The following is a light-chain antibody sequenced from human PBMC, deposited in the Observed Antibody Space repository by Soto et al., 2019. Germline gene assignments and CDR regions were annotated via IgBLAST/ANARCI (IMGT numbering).Light chain of an antibody. V-gene: IGKV1-5*03. CDR1: QSISNW. J-gene: IGKJ1*01. Sequence: DIKMTQSPSTLSASVGDRVTITCRASQSISNWLAWYQQKPGKAPKLLIYKTSTLESGVPSRFSGGGSGTEFTLTISSLQPDDFATYYCQHYNSYSEAFGQGAKVDIK. CDR3: QHYNSYSEA. CDR2: KTS.